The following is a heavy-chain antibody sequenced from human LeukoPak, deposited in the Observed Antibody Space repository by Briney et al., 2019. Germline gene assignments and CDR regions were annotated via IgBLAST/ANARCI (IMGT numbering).Heavy chain of an antibody. CDR2: ISAYNGNT. V-gene: IGHV1-18*01. Sequence: ASVKVSCKASGYTFTSYGISWVRQAPGQGLEWMGWISAYNGNTNYAQKLQGRVTMTTDTSTSTAYMELRSLRSDDTAVYYCARDSPARVTIFGVVLGPWGQGTLVTVSS. CDR1: GYTFTSYG. D-gene: IGHD3-3*01. CDR3: ARDSPARVTIFGVVLGP. J-gene: IGHJ5*02.